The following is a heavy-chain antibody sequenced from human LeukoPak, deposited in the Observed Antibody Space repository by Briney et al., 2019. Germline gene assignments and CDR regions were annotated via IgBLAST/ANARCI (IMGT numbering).Heavy chain of an antibody. CDR3: ARLLDNDNSGDPDTFDM. CDR1: GGSISGQY. J-gene: IGHJ3*02. V-gene: IGHV4-59*11. CDR2: VHYSGKT. Sequence: PSETLSLTCAVSGGSISGQYWSWIRQPPGKTLHWIGYVHYSGKTYYSPSLRSRVTISVDTSNNHFSLKLTSVTAADTAVYYCARLLDNDNSGDPDTFDMWGQGTMVTVSA. D-gene: IGHD3-22*01.